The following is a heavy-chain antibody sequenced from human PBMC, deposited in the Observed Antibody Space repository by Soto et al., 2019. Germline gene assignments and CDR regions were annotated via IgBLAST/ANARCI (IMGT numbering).Heavy chain of an antibody. CDR3: AKGDCSGGSCYFSAFDI. V-gene: IGHV3-30*18. Sequence: QVQLVESGGGVVQPGRSLRLSCAASGFTFSSYGMHWVRQAPGKGLEWVAVISYDGTNNYYTESVKGRFTISRDNSKNRXFLQMNSLRAEDTAVYFCAKGDCSGGSCYFSAFDIWGQGTMVTVSS. D-gene: IGHD2-15*01. CDR1: GFTFSSYG. J-gene: IGHJ3*02. CDR2: ISYDGTNN.